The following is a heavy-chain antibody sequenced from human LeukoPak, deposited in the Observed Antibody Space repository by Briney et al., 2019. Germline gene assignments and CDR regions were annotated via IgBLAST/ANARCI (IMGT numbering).Heavy chain of an antibody. J-gene: IGHJ5*02. CDR1: GGSFSGYY. V-gene: IGHV4-34*01. CDR2: INHSGST. D-gene: IGHD7-27*01. Sequence: SETLSHTRAVHGGSFSGYYWSWMRHPPGKGLEWIGEINHSGSTNYNPSLKSRVTISVDTSKNQFSLKLSSVTAADTAVYYCASGSGAPVWFDPWGERTLVTVSS. CDR3: ASGSGAPVWFDP.